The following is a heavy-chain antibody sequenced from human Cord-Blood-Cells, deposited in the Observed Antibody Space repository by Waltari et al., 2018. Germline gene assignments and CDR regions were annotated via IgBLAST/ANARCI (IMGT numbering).Heavy chain of an antibody. CDR1: GGSIRSYY. Sequence: QVQLQESGPGLVKPSETLSLTCTVSGGSIRSYYWSWIRQPAGKGLEWIGRIYTSGSTNYNPSLKSRVTMSVDTSKNQFSLKLSSVTAADTAVYYCARVIAAAGDDAFDIWGQGTMVTVSS. CDR2: IYTSGST. J-gene: IGHJ3*02. CDR3: ARVIAAAGDDAFDI. D-gene: IGHD6-13*01. V-gene: IGHV4-4*07.